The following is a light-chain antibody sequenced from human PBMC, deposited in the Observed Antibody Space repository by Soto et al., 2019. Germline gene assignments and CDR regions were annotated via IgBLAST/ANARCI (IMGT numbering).Light chain of an antibody. J-gene: IGKJ4*02. V-gene: IGKV1-12*01. CDR2: GAS. CDR3: QQANSFPLT. CDR1: QTVSSS. Sequence: EIVMTQSPSTLSGSLGERATISCRASQTVSSSLAWYQQKPGQAPKLLIYGASSRPSGVPARFSGSGSGTDITLTISRLQQEDFASYYRQQANSFPLTFGGGTKVDIK.